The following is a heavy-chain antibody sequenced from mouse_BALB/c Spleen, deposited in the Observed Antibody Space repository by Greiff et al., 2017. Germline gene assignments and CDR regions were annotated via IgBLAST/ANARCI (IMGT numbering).Heavy chain of an antibody. CDR2: IWTGGGT. J-gene: IGHJ3*01. V-gene: IGHV2-9-2*01. Sequence: QVQLQQSGPGLVAPSQSLSITCTVSGFSLTSYDISWIRQPPGKGLEWLGVIWTGGGTNYNSAFMSRLSISKDNSKSQVFLKMNSLQTDDTAIYYCVRGEYDFAYWGQGTLVTVSA. CDR3: VRGEYDFAY. CDR1: GFSLTSYD. D-gene: IGHD2-14*01.